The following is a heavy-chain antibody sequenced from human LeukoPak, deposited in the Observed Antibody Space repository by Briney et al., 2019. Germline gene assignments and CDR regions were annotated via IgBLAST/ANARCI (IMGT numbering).Heavy chain of an antibody. CDR3: ARGDGYNLGTFDS. D-gene: IGHD5-24*01. CDR2: IYFSGTT. Sequence: SETLSLTCTVSGGSIGNGDYYWTWIRQPPGKGLEWIGYIYFSGTTYYNSSLKGRVTISIDPSKNQFSLKVTSVTAADTAVYYCARGDGYNLGTFDSWGQGTLVTVSS. V-gene: IGHV4-30-4*01. CDR1: GGSIGNGDYY. J-gene: IGHJ4*02.